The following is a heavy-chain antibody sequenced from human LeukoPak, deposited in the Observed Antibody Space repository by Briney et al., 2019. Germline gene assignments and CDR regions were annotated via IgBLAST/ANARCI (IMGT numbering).Heavy chain of an antibody. V-gene: IGHV5-51*01. CDR2: IYPGDSYT. Sequence: LGESLKISCKGSGYRFTSYWIGWVRQMPRKGLEWMGIIYPGDSYTRYSPSFQGQVTISADKSISTAYLQWSSLKASDTAMYYCARPSSGWYVLDYWGQGTLVTVSS. CDR1: GYRFTSYW. CDR3: ARPSSGWYVLDY. J-gene: IGHJ4*02. D-gene: IGHD6-19*01.